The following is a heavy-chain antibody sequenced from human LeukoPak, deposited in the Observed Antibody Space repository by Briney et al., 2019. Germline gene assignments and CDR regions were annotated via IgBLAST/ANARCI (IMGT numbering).Heavy chain of an antibody. J-gene: IGHJ4*02. CDR1: GFSLSNYG. Sequence: PGGSLRLSCEVSGFSLSNYGMHWVRQAPGKGLEWVSSISGSSYYIYYADSVKGRFTISRDNAKNSLYLQMNSLRAEDTALYYCAKDIYGGNWPNDYWGQGTLVTVSS. D-gene: IGHD4-23*01. CDR2: ISGSSYYI. V-gene: IGHV3-21*01. CDR3: AKDIYGGNWPNDY.